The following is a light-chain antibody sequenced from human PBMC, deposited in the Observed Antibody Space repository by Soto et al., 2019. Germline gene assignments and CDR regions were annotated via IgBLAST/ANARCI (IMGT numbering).Light chain of an antibody. CDR3: QQYNTWRSIT. CDR2: DTS. J-gene: IGKJ5*01. CDR1: QSVSNK. Sequence: EIVMTQSPATLSVSPGERATLSCRASQSVSNKLAWYQHKPGQAPRVLIYDTSTRAAGIPARFSGSGSGTDFTLTISSLQSDDFAVYYCQQYNTWRSITFGQGTRLESK. V-gene: IGKV3-15*01.